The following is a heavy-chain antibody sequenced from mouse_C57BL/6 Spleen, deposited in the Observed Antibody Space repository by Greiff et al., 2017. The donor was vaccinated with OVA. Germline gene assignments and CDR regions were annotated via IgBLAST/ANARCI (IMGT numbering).Heavy chain of an antibody. J-gene: IGHJ2*01. CDR2: INPSNGGT. CDR1: GYTFTSYW. CDR3: ARSNSNYGYFDY. D-gene: IGHD2-5*01. Sequence: QVQLKQPGTELVKPGASVKLSCKASGYTFTSYWMHWVKQRPGQGLEWIGNINPSNGGTNYNEKFKSKATLTVDKSSSTAYMQLSSLTSEDSAVYYCARSNSNYGYFDYWGQGTTLTVSS. V-gene: IGHV1-53*01.